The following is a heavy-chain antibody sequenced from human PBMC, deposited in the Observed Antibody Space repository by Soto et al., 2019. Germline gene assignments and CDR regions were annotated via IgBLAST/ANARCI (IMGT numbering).Heavy chain of an antibody. CDR2: IWYDGSNK. V-gene: IGHV3-33*01. D-gene: IGHD5-18*01. CDR1: GFTFSSYG. Sequence: QVQLVESGGGVVQPGRSLRLSCAASGFTFSSYGMHWVRQAPGKGLEWVAVIWYDGSNKYYADSVKGRFTISRDNSKNPLYLQMNSLGAEDTGVYYCARVFTAMVTNCYFLGQGTLVTVSS. J-gene: IGHJ4*02. CDR3: ARVFTAMVTNCYF.